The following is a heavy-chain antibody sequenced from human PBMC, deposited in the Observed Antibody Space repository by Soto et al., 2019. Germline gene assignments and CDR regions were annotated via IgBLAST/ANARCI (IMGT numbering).Heavy chain of an antibody. CDR3: ARVPSP. CDR1: GDSITSNSYF. V-gene: IGHV4-39*07. Sequence: PSETLSLTCTVSGDSITSNSYFWAWIRQPPGKGLEWIGSIYYSGTTYYNPSLKSRVTISVDRSKNQFSLKLSSVTAADTAMYYCARVPSPWGQGTLVTVSS. CDR2: IYYSGTT. J-gene: IGHJ5*02.